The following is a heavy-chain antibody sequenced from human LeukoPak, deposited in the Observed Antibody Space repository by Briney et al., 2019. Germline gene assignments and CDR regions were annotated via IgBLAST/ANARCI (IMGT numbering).Heavy chain of an antibody. D-gene: IGHD3-10*01. J-gene: IGHJ5*02. V-gene: IGHV3-7*01. Sequence: GGSLRLSCAASGFTFSGYWMSWVRQAPGKGLEWVANIKRDGSDKYYVGSVEGRFTISRDNDKNSLYLQMSSLRAEDTAVYYCARDTYYGSGFDPWGQGTLVTVSS. CDR3: ARDTYYGSGFDP. CDR1: GFTFSGYW. CDR2: IKRDGSDK.